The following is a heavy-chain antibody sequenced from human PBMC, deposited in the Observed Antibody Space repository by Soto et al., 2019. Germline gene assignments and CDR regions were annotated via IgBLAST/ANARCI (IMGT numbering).Heavy chain of an antibody. J-gene: IGHJ5*01. D-gene: IGHD3-22*01. CDR3: STSDYLDSSGSDS. CDR1: GFSISDYY. Sequence: GGSLRLSCVASGFSISDYYMTWVRQAPGKGLEWVSVIYNDDSTHYADSVKGRFSISRDSPKNTLYLQMNNLRPDDTAVYYCSTSDYLDSSGSDSWGQGTLVTVSS. V-gene: IGHV3-53*01. CDR2: IYNDDST.